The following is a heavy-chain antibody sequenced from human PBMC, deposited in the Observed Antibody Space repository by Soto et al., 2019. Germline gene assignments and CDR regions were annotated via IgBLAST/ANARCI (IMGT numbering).Heavy chain of an antibody. D-gene: IGHD3-3*01. V-gene: IGHV3-23*01. CDR2: ISNSGRST. CDR3: AKDALAYYDFWS. J-gene: IGHJ4*02. CDR1: GLTFSSYA. Sequence: GGSLRLSCAASGLTFSSYAMSWVRQAPGKGLEWVSHISNSGRSTKYADSVKGRFTISRDNSKNTLDLQMNSLRAEDTAIYYCAKDALAYYDFWSWGQGTLVTVSS.